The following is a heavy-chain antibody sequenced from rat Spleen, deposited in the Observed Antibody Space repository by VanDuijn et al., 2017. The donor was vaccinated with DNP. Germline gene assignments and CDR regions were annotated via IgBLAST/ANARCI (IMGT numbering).Heavy chain of an antibody. V-gene: IGHV5-7*01. Sequence: EVQLVESGGGLVQPGRPMTLSCAASGFTFSNYDMAWVRQAPKNALEWVATISYDGSSTYYRDSVKGRFTISRDIAKSTLYLQMDSLRSEDTATYYCARRLWGGHFDSWGQGVMVTVSS. CDR3: ARRLWGGHFDS. D-gene: IGHD4-6*01. CDR1: GFTFSNYD. CDR2: ISYDGSST. J-gene: IGHJ2*01.